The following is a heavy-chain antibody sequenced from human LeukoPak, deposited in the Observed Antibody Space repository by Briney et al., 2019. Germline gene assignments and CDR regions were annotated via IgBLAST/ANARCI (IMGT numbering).Heavy chain of an antibody. J-gene: IGHJ3*02. V-gene: IGHV1-18*01. CDR1: GYTFTSYG. CDR3: ASYYCSSTSCQRGAFDI. D-gene: IGHD2-2*01. Sequence: ASVKVSCKASGYTFTSYGISWVRQAPGQGLEWMGWISAYNGNTNYAQKLQGRVTMTTDTSTSTAYMELRSLRSDDTAVYYCASYYCSSTSCQRGAFDIWGQGTMVTVSS. CDR2: ISAYNGNT.